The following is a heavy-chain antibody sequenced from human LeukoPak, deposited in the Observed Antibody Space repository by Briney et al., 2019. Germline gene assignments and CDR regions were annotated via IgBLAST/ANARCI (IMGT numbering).Heavy chain of an antibody. D-gene: IGHD5-18*01. CDR1: RGSISTSNYS. Sequence: PSETLSLTCTVSRGSISTSNYSWGWVRQPPGKALEWIGSIFYSGSTYYSPSLKSRVTMSVDTSKNQFSLKLSSVTAADTAVYYCARGPLRYSYGYNWFDPWGQGTLVTVSS. CDR3: ARGPLRYSYGYNWFDP. V-gene: IGHV4-39*07. CDR2: IFYSGST. J-gene: IGHJ5*02.